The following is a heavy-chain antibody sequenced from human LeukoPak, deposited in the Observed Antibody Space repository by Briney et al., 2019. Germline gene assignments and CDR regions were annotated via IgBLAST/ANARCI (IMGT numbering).Heavy chain of an antibody. CDR3: ARGTVAGSPFYFDY. CDR1: GFTFSNYW. V-gene: IGHV3-7*01. CDR2: INQYGGEK. J-gene: IGHJ4*02. D-gene: IGHD6-19*01. Sequence: GGSLRLSCAASGFTFSNYWMSWVRQAPGKGLEWVADINQYGGEKYYVDSVKGRFTISRDNAKNSLFLQVNSLRAEDTAVYYCARGTVAGSPFYFDYWGQGTLVTASS.